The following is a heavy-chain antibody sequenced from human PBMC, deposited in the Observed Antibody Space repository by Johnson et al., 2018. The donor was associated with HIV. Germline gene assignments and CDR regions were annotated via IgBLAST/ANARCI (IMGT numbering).Heavy chain of an antibody. V-gene: IGHV3-11*01. D-gene: IGHD1-14*01. CDR3: ATRDPTHRPGVFDI. Sequence: QVQLVESGGGLVKPGGSLRLSCAASGFTFSDYYMSWIRQAPGKGLEWVSYISSSGRTIYYADSVKGRFTISRDNAKNSLDLQMNSLRAEDTAVDSCATRDPTHRPGVFDIWGQGTMVTVSS. J-gene: IGHJ3*02. CDR2: ISSSGRTI. CDR1: GFTFSDYY.